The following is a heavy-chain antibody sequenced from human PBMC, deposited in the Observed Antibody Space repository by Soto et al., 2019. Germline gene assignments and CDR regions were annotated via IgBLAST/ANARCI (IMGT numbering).Heavy chain of an antibody. V-gene: IGHV1-2*04. CDR2: INPNSGGT. D-gene: IGHD3-3*01. Sequence: ASVKVSCKASGYTFTGYYMHWVRQAPGQGLEWMGWINPNSGGTNYAQKFQGWVAMTRDTSVSTAYMELSRLRSDDTAVYYCARGYYDFWSGYDYWGQGTLVTVSS. J-gene: IGHJ4*02. CDR1: GYTFTGYY. CDR3: ARGYYDFWSGYDY.